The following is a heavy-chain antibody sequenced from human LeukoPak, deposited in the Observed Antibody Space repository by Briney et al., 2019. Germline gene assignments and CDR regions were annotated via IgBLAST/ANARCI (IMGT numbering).Heavy chain of an antibody. V-gene: IGHV3-7*01. J-gene: IGHJ4*02. CDR3: TRGGRLHPQSPY. D-gene: IGHD3-16*01. Sequence: PGGSLRLSCAASGFSFSTYLMTWVRQAPGKGLEWVANIKQDGSDIYYVDSVKGRFIISRDNAKNSLYLQMSSLRAEDTAVYYCTRGGRLHPQSPYWGQGTLVTVSS. CDR1: GFSFSTYL. CDR2: IKQDGSDI.